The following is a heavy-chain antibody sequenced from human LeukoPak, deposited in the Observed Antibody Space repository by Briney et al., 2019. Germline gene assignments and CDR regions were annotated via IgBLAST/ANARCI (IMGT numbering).Heavy chain of an antibody. J-gene: IGHJ4*02. V-gene: IGHV1-2*02. CDR3: ARGVFYYDSSGPWGY. CDR2: INPNSGGT. Sequence: ASVKVSCKASGYTFTGYYMHWVRQAPGQGLEWMGWINPNSGGTNYAQKFQGRVTMTRDTSISTAYMELSRLRSDDTAVYYCARGVFYYDSSGPWGYWGQGTLVTVSS. D-gene: IGHD3-22*01. CDR1: GYTFTGYY.